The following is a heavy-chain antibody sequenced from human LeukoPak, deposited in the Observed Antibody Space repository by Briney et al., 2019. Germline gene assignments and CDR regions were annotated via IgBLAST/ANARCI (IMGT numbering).Heavy chain of an antibody. V-gene: IGHV4-34*01. CDR3: ARGRTIAARPHNWYFDL. J-gene: IGHJ2*01. Sequence: SETLSLTCGVYGGSFSGYYWSLIRQPPGKGLEWIGEINHSGSTNYNPSLKSRVTISVDTSKNQFSLKLSSVTAADTAVYYCARGRTIAARPHNWYFDLWGRGTLVTVSS. CDR2: INHSGST. CDR1: GGSFSGYY. D-gene: IGHD6-6*01.